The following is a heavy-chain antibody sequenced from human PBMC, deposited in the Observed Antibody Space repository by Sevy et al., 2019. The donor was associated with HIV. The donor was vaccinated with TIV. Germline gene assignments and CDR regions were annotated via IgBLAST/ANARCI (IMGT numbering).Heavy chain of an antibody. CDR2: ISSSSSYI. Sequence: GGSLGLSWAAFGFTFISISRNWVRKAPGKGLEWVSSISSSSSYIYYADSVKGRFTISRDNAKNSLYLQMNSLRAEDTAVYYCARSTIFGVVIIADFDYWGQGTLVTVSS. CDR1: GFTFISIS. J-gene: IGHJ4*02. D-gene: IGHD3-3*01. CDR3: ARSTIFGVVIIADFDY. V-gene: IGHV3-21*01.